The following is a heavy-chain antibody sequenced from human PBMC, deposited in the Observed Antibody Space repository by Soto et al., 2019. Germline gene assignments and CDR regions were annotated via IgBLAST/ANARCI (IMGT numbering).Heavy chain of an antibody. CDR3: AKDRYLDHDSRGYLFDN. D-gene: IGHD3-22*01. CDR1: GFTFNIYA. Sequence: EVQLLESGGALIQPGGSLRLSCAASGFTFNIYAMTWVRQAPGKGLEWVSAISRYGDFTYYADSVEGRFTISRDNSKNTLYLRMNSLRAEDTAVYYCAKDRYLDHDSRGYLFDNWGQGTLVTVSS. CDR2: ISRYGDFT. V-gene: IGHV3-23*01. J-gene: IGHJ4*02.